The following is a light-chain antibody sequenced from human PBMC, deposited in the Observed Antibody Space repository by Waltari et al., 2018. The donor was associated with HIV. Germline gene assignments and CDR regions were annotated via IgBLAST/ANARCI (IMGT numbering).Light chain of an antibody. CDR1: QGVSSA. CDR3: QQFNSYPLT. Sequence: ATLLTQSPYPLSTSVGSRITITCRASQGVSSALAWYQQKSRKPPKLLIYNVSSLKRGVPSRFSGSGSGTDFTLTITSLQPEDFATYYCQQFNSYPLTFGGGTRVEIK. J-gene: IGKJ4*01. CDR2: NVS. V-gene: IGKV1-13*02.